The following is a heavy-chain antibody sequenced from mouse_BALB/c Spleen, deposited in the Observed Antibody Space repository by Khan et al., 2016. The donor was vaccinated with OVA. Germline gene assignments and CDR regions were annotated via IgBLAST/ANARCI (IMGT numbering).Heavy chain of an antibody. D-gene: IGHD6-1*01. CDR2: INPSSSYT. CDR3: AGRTTRYARDN. Sequence: VQLQESGAELVRPGASVKLSCKASGYTFTSNTMHWVKQRPGQGLEWIGYINPSSSYTNYNQKFKDKATFTADKSSSTAYMQLSSMRFEDSEVYYCAGRTTRYARDNWGQGTTVTVSS. CDR1: GYTFTSNT. J-gene: IGHJ4*01. V-gene: IGHV1-4*01.